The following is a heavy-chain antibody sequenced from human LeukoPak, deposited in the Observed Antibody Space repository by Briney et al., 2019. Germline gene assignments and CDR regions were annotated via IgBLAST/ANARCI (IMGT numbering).Heavy chain of an antibody. Sequence: ASVKVSCRASGGTFSSYAISWVRQAPGQGLEWMGGIIPIFGTANYAQKFQGRVTITTDESTSTAYMELSSLRSEDTAVYYCASNSGSQRFDYWGQGTLVTVSS. CDR3: ASNSGSQRFDY. CDR1: GGTFSSYA. J-gene: IGHJ4*02. CDR2: IIPIFGTA. V-gene: IGHV1-69*05. D-gene: IGHD1-26*01.